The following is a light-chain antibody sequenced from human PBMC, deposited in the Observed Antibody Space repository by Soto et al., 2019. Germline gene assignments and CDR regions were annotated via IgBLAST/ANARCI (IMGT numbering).Light chain of an antibody. Sequence: DVVLTQSPLSLPVTLGQPASISGRSSQSLVYSDGHTYLNCFHQRTGQSPRRLIYKVSTRDSGVPPRFSGSGSATDFTLTISSLQPEDVGTYYCQQYSKDTPGTFGQGTKVDIK. CDR2: KVS. CDR3: QQYSKDTPGT. V-gene: IGKV2-30*01. J-gene: IGKJ1*01. CDR1: QSLVYSDGHTY.